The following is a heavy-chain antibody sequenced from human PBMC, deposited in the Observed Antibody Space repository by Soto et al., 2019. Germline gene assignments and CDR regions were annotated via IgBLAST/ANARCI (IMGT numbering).Heavy chain of an antibody. J-gene: IGHJ5*02. D-gene: IGHD1-1*01. CDR2: ISGSGFKK. CDR1: GFIFENFG. V-gene: IGHV3-23*01. CDR3: AKNQGVELVPLATVEWFDP. Sequence: GGSLRLSCAASGFIFENFGMSWVRQAPGKGLEWISSISGSGFKKYYADSVKGRFTISRDNSKSTVYLELNNLSAEDTAVYHCAKNQGVELVPLATVEWFDPWCQGSVVAVFS.